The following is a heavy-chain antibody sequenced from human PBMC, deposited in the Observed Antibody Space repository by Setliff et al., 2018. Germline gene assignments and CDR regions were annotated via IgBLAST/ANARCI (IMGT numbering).Heavy chain of an antibody. D-gene: IGHD7-27*01. CDR2: IIPILGIA. J-gene: IGHJ4*02. CDR3: ASMNWEGDY. Sequence: VASVKVSCKASGGTFRDFAISWVRQAPGQGLEWMGGIIPILGIANYAQKFQGRVTITADKSTSTAYMELSSLRSEDTAVYYCASMNWEGDYWGQGTLVTVSS. CDR1: GGTFRDFA. V-gene: IGHV1-69*10.